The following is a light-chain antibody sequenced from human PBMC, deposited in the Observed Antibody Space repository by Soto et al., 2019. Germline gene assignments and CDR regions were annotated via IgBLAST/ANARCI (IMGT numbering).Light chain of an antibody. CDR1: QGISRY. J-gene: IGKJ1*01. CDR2: AAY. V-gene: IGKV1-9*01. Sequence: IQWTQSPSSLSASVGDSFTITCRASQGISRYLSWYQQKPGRAPKLLISAAYTLQSGVTARFSGSGSGTDFTLTISSLQPDDFATYICQQYNSFPATFGQGTKVEIK. CDR3: QQYNSFPAT.